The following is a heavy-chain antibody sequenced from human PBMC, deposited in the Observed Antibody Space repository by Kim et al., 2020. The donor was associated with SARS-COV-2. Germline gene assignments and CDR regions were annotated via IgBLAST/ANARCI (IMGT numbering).Heavy chain of an antibody. V-gene: IGHV3-53*01. Sequence: ADSVKCRFTISRDHSKNILYLQMTTLRADDTAVYYCTRPNSGSYPWAFDIWGQGTMVTVSS. J-gene: IGHJ3*02. D-gene: IGHD1-26*01. CDR3: TRPNSGSYPWAFDI.